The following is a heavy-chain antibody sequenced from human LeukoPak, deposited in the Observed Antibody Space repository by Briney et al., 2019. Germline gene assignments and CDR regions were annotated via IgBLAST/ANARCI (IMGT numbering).Heavy chain of an antibody. D-gene: IGHD6-13*01. V-gene: IGHV4-34*01. CDR1: GGSFSGYY. J-gene: IGHJ4*02. CDR3: ARDIAAAGTHFDY. CDR2: INHSGST. Sequence: SETLSLTCAVYGGSFSGYYWSWIRQPPGKGLEWIGEINHSGSTNYNPSLKSRVTISVDTSKNQFSLKLSSVTAADTAVYYCARDIAAAGTHFDYWGQGILVTVSS.